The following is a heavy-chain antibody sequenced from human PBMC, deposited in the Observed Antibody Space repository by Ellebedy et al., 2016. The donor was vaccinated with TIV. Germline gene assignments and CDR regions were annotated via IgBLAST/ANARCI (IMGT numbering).Heavy chain of an antibody. CDR2: IYTSGST. CDR1: GGSISSYY. J-gene: IGHJ4*02. V-gene: IGHV4-4*07. CDR3: ARTDPIVATIDGYYFDY. D-gene: IGHD5-12*01. Sequence: MPSETLSLTCTVSGGSISSYYWSWIRQPAGKGLEWIGRIYTSGSTNYNPSLKSRVTMSVDTSKNQFSLKLSSVTAADTAVYYCARTDPIVATIDGYYFDYWGQGTLVTVSS.